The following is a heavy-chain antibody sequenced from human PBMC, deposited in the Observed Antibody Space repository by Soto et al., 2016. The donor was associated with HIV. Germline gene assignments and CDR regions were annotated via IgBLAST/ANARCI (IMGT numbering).Heavy chain of an antibody. CDR1: GFTFSNAW. CDR2: IKSKTDGWTT. CDR3: TTSHYYDSSGYLTVDY. J-gene: IGHJ4*02. D-gene: IGHD3-22*01. V-gene: IGHV3-15*01. Sequence: EVQLVESGGGLVKPGGSLRLSCAASGFTFSNAWMSWVRQAPGKGLEWIGRIKSKTDGWTTDYATPVKGRFTISRDDSKNXLYLQMNSLKTXDTALYYCTTSHYYDSSGYLTVDYVGPGNPWSPSPQ.